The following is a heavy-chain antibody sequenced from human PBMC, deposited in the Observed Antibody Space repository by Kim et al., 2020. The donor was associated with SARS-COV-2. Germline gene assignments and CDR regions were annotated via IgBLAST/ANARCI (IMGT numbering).Heavy chain of an antibody. CDR1: GYSFTNYW. CDR3: ARGSSSSAYKPLDY. J-gene: IGHJ4*02. CDR2: ICPGDSGT. Sequence: GESLKISCKGSGYSFTNYWIAWVRQMPGKGLEWMGIICPGDSGTRYSPSFQGQVTISADKSISIAYLQWSSLKASDTAMYYCARGSSSSAYKPLDYWGQGTLVTVSS. V-gene: IGHV5-51*01. D-gene: IGHD1-1*01.